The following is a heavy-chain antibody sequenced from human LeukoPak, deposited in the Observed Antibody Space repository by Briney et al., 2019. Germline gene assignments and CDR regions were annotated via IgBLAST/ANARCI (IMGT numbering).Heavy chain of an antibody. CDR3: ARLDRGYSYGYTNAY. CDR1: GGSISIYY. V-gene: IGHV4-59*01. J-gene: IGHJ4*02. Sequence: SETLSLTCTVSGGSISIYYWSWIRHPPGKGPEWIGYIYYSGSTNYNPSIKSRVTISVDTSKNQSSLKLSSVPAADTAVYYCARLDRGYSYGYTNAYWGQGTLVTVSS. CDR2: IYYSGST. D-gene: IGHD5-18*01.